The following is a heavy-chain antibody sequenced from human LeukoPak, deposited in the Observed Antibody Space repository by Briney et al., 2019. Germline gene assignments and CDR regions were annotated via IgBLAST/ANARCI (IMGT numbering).Heavy chain of an antibody. J-gene: IGHJ5*02. V-gene: IGHV3-21*01. CDR2: ISSSSSYI. D-gene: IGHD2-2*01. CDR3: ARAVGDCSSTSCYGNWFDP. CDR1: GFTFSSYS. Sequence: GGSLRLSCAASGFTFSSYSMNWVRQAPGKGLECVSSISSSSSYIYYADSVKGRFTISRDNAKNSLYLQMNSLRAEDTAVYYCARAVGDCSSTSCYGNWFDPRGQGTLVTVSS.